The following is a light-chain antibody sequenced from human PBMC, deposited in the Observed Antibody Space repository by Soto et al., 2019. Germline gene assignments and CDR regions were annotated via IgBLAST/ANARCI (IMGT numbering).Light chain of an antibody. Sequence: EIVLTQSPGTLSLSPGERATLSCRASQSVSSNFLAWHQQKPGQAPRLLIYGASNRATGIPDRFSGSWSGTDFTLTISRLEPEDFAVYYCQQYGSSLYTFGQGTKLEIK. V-gene: IGKV3-20*01. CDR2: GAS. CDR1: QSVSSNF. CDR3: QQYGSSLYT. J-gene: IGKJ2*01.